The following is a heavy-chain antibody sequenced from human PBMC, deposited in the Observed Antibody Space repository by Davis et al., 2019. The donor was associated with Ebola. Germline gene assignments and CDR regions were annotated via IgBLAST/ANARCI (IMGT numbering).Heavy chain of an antibody. CDR1: GGSISSYY. CDR3: ARVSRFYGFSPTFDI. Sequence: PSETLSLTCTVSGGSISSYYWSWIRQPPGKGLEWIGYIYHSGSTYYNPSLKSRVTISVDRSKNQFSLKLSSVTAADTAVYYCARVSRFYGFSPTFDIWGQGTMVTVSS. J-gene: IGHJ3*02. D-gene: IGHD4-17*01. CDR2: IYHSGST. V-gene: IGHV4-59*12.